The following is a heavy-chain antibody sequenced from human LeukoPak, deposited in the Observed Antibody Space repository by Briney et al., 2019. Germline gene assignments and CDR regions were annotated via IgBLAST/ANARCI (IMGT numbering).Heavy chain of an antibody. CDR2: IKSKTDGGTT. Sequence: GGSLRLSCAASGFTFSNAWMNWVRQAPGKGLEWVGRIKSKTDGGTTDYAAPVKGRFTISSDDSKNTLYPQMNSLKTEDTAVYYCTTGAVYYDSSGYNYFDYWGQGTLVTVSS. CDR1: GFTFSNAW. CDR3: TTGAVYYDSSGYNYFDY. J-gene: IGHJ4*02. V-gene: IGHV3-15*01. D-gene: IGHD3-22*01.